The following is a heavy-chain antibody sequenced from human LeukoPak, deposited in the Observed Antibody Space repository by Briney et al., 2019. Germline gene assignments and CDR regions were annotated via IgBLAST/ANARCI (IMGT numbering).Heavy chain of an antibody. Sequence: ASVKVSCKASGYTFTGYYMHWVRQAPGQGLEWMGWINPNSGGTNYAQKFQGRVTMTRGTSISTAYMELSRLRSDDTAVYYCARDMSGSYQDNWFDPWGQGTLVTVSS. CDR1: GYTFTGYY. CDR2: INPNSGGT. V-gene: IGHV1-2*02. CDR3: ARDMSGSYQDNWFDP. J-gene: IGHJ5*02. D-gene: IGHD1-26*01.